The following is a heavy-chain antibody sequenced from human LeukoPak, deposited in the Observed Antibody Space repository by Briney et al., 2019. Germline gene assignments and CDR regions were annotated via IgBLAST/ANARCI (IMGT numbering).Heavy chain of an antibody. CDR1: GYSISSGYY. Sequence: SETLSLTCAVSGYSISSGYYWGWIRQPPGKGLEWLGSIYHSGSTYYNPSLKSRVTISVDTSKNQFSLKLSSVTAADTAVYYCARETYYDFWSGLYYFDYWGQGTLVTVSS. V-gene: IGHV4-38-2*02. CDR2: IYHSGST. CDR3: ARETYYDFWSGLYYFDY. J-gene: IGHJ4*02. D-gene: IGHD3-3*01.